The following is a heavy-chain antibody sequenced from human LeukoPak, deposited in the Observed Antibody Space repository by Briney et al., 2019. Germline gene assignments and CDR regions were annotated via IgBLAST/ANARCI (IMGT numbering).Heavy chain of an antibody. CDR2: ITDSGGIT. CDR1: GFTFSRYE. V-gene: IGHV3-23*01. D-gene: IGHD6-13*01. Sequence: GGSLRLSCAASGFTFSRYEMNWVRQAPGKGLEWVSGITDSGGITNYADSVKGRFTMSRDNAKNTLYLQMNSLRVEDTAVYYCAKGVGSSWRAPLDPWGQGTLVTVSS. CDR3: AKGVGSSWRAPLDP. J-gene: IGHJ5*02.